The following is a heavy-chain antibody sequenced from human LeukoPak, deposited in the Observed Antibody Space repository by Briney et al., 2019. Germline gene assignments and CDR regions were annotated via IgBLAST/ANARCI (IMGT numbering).Heavy chain of an antibody. D-gene: IGHD3-10*01. V-gene: IGHV4-59*01. Sequence: SETLSLTCTVSGGSISSYYWSWIRQPPGKGLEWIGYIYYSGSTNYNPSLKSRVTISVDTSKNQFSLKLSSVTAADTAVYYCARDALSYYGSGSYGLRYWGQGTLVTVSS. CDR3: ARDALSYYGSGSYGLRY. CDR1: GGSISSYY. J-gene: IGHJ4*02. CDR2: IYYSGST.